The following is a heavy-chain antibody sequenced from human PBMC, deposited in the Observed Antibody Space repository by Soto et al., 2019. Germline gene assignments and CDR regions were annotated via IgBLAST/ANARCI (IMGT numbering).Heavy chain of an antibody. D-gene: IGHD6-19*01. J-gene: IGHJ1*01. CDR2: IWYDGSNE. CDR3: AREEYRSGTGYLQH. Sequence: QVQLVESGGGVVQPGRSLRLSCAASGFTFSSYGMHWVRQAPGKGLEWVALIWYDGSNEYYVDSVKGRFTISRDNSKNTRFLQMNSLRAEDTAMYYCAREEYRSGTGYLQHWGQGTLVTVSS. V-gene: IGHV3-33*01. CDR1: GFTFSSYG.